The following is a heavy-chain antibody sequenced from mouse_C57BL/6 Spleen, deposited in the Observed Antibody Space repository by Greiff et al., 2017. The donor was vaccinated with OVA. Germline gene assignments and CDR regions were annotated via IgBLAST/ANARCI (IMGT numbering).Heavy chain of an antibody. CDR3: DRGGKYGYGEEGCDD. J-gene: IGHJ2*01. CDR2: IDPEDGET. Sequence: EVKLMESGAELVKPGASVKLSCTASGFNIKDYYMHWVKQRTEQGLEWIGRIDPEDGETKYAPKFPGKATITADTSSNTAYLQLSSLASEDTAVYYGDRGGKYGYGEEGCDDWGQGTTLTVSA. V-gene: IGHV14-2*01. D-gene: IGHD2-2*01. CDR1: GFNIKDYY.